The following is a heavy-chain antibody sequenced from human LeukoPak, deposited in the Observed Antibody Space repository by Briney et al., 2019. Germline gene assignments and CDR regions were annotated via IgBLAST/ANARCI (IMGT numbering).Heavy chain of an antibody. CDR2: ISWNSGSI. J-gene: IGHJ4*02. CDR3: ARDPGARQIDY. Sequence: PGRSLRLSCAASGFTFDDYAMHWVRQAPGKGLEWVSGISWNSGSIGYADSVKGRFTISRDNAKNSLYLQMNSLRAEDTAVYYCARDPGARQIDYWGQGTLVTVSS. V-gene: IGHV3-9*01. CDR1: GFTFDDYA. D-gene: IGHD3-10*01.